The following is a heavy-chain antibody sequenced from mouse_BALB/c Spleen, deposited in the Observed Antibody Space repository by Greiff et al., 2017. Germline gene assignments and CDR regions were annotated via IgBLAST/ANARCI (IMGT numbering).Heavy chain of an antibody. CDR2: ISSGSSTI. D-gene: IGHD2-4*01. CDR3: ARSGDYDVDYYAMDY. Sequence: EVKLVESGGGLVQPGGSRKLSCAASGFTFSGFGMHWVRQAPEKGLEWVAYISSGSSTIYYADTVKGRFTISRDNPKNTLFLQMTSLRSEDTAMYYCARSGDYDVDYYAMDYWGQGTSVTVSS. V-gene: IGHV5-17*02. CDR1: GFTFSGFG. J-gene: IGHJ4*01.